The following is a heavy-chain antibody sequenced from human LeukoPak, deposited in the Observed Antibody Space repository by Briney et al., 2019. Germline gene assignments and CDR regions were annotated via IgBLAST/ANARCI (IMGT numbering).Heavy chain of an antibody. Sequence: PGGSLRLSCSASGFTFSSYAMSWVRQAPGKGLEWVSAISGSGGSTYYADSVKGRFTISRDNSKNTLYLQMNSLRAEDTAVYYCAKDPYGSGRYYMDVWGKGTTVTVSS. J-gene: IGHJ6*03. CDR3: AKDPYGSGRYYMDV. CDR1: GFTFSSYA. CDR2: ISGSGGST. D-gene: IGHD3-10*01. V-gene: IGHV3-23*01.